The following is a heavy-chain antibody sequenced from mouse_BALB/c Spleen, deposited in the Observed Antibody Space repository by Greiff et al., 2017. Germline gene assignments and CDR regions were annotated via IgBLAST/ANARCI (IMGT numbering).Heavy chain of an antibody. CDR2: ISSGGST. J-gene: IGHJ4*01. CDR3: AREGITTVVAKAMDY. V-gene: IGHV5-6-5*01. Sequence: EVMLVESGGGLVKPGGSLKLSCAASGFTFSSYAMSWVRQTPEKRLEWVASISSGGSTYYPDSVKGRFTISRDNARNILYLQMSSLRSEDTAMYYCAREGITTVVAKAMDYWGQGTSVTVSS. CDR1: GFTFSSYA. D-gene: IGHD1-1*01.